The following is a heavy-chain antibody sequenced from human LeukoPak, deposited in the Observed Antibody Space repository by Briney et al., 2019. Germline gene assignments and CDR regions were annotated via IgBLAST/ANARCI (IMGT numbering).Heavy chain of an antibody. CDR2: INPNDGGT. Sequence: GASVKVSCKAPGYTFTDYYMHWVRQAPGQGFEWMGWINPNDGGTNYAQKFQGRVTMTRDTSISTAHMEVSRLRSDDTAVYYCARANFLYCSSSTCLFDYWGQGTLVTVSS. D-gene: IGHD2-2*01. J-gene: IGHJ4*02. CDR3: ARANFLYCSSSTCLFDY. CDR1: GYTFTDYY. V-gene: IGHV1-2*02.